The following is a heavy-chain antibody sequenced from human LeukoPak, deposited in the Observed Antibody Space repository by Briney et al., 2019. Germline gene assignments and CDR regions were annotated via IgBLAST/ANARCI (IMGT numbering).Heavy chain of an antibody. CDR3: AKDRRPTVSGGYFDL. D-gene: IGHD3-10*01. CDR2: ISWNSGHK. J-gene: IGHJ2*01. CDR1: GFTFGDYD. Sequence: GGSLRLSCAASGFTFGDYDMHWVRQAPGRGLEWVSGISWNSGHKGHADSVKGRFTISRDNAKNSLYLQMNSLRPEDTALYYCAKDRRPTVSGGYFDLWGRGTLVIVSS. V-gene: IGHV3-9*01.